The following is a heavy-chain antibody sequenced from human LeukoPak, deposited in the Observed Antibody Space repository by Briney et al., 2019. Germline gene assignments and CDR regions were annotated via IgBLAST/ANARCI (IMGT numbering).Heavy chain of an antibody. CDR1: GFTFSSYW. D-gene: IGHD6-6*01. V-gene: IGHV3-74*01. Sequence: GGSLRLSCAASGFTFSSYWMHWVRQAPGKGLVWVSRINSDGSSTSYADSVKGRFTISRDNAKNTLYLQMNSLRAEDTAVYHCARADWSIAEYYYYGMDVWGQGTTVTVSS. CDR3: ARADWSIAEYYYYGMDV. J-gene: IGHJ6*02. CDR2: INSDGSST.